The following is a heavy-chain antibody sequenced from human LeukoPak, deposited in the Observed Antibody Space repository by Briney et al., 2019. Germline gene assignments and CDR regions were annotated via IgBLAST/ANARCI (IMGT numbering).Heavy chain of an antibody. D-gene: IGHD3-3*01. J-gene: IGHJ6*03. CDR3: ARDQSDFWSIGYYYMDV. Sequence: GGSLRLSCAASGFTVSSNYMSWVRRAPGKGLEWLSYIRSSGSTIYYADSVKGRFTISRDNAKNSLYLQMNSLRVEDTAVYYCARDQSDFWSIGYYYMDVWGKGTTVTVSS. CDR1: GFTVSSNY. CDR2: IRSSGSTI. V-gene: IGHV3-11*01.